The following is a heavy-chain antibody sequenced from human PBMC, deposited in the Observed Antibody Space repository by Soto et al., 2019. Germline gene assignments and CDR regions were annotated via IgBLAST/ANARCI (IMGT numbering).Heavy chain of an antibody. CDR2: LWYDGNNK. CDR3: ARDDIPGIAVATYGMDV. CDR1: GFTFSDYG. Sequence: PGGSLRLSCAASGFTFSDYGMHWVRQAPGKGLEWVAVLWYDGNNKYYTDSVKGRFTISRDNSKSTLYLQMNSLRAEDTAVYYCARDDIPGIAVATYGMDVWGQGTTVTVSS. D-gene: IGHD6-19*01. V-gene: IGHV3-33*01. J-gene: IGHJ6*02.